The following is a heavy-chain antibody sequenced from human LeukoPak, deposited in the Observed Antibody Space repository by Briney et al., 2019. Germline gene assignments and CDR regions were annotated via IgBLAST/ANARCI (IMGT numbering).Heavy chain of an antibody. J-gene: IGHJ3*02. CDR3: AREYYYDSSGYYYGRAFDI. CDR2: ISAYNGNT. V-gene: IGHV1-18*01. CDR1: GYTFTSYG. Sequence: ASVKVSCKASGYTFTSYGISWVRQAPGQGLEWMGWISAYNGNTNYAQKLQGRVTMTTGTSTSTAYMELRSLRSDDTAVYYCAREYYYDSSGYYYGRAFDIWGQGTMVTVSS. D-gene: IGHD3-22*01.